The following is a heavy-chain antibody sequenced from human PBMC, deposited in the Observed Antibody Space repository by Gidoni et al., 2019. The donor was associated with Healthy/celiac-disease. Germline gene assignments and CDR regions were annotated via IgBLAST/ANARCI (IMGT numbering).Heavy chain of an antibody. CDR3: ARESIAAPPRARGWFDP. D-gene: IGHD6-6*01. V-gene: IGHV4-34*01. CDR1: GGSFSGYY. Sequence: QVQLQQWGAGRSKPSETLSLSCALYGGSFSGYYWGWIRQPPGKGLEWIGEINHSGSTNYYPSLKSRVTISVDTSKNQFPLKLSSVTAADTAVYYCARESIAAPPRARGWFDPWGQGTLVTVSS. J-gene: IGHJ5*02. CDR2: INHSGST.